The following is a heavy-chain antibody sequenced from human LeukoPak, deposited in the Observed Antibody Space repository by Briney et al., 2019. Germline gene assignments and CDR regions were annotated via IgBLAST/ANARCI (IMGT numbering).Heavy chain of an antibody. CDR3: ARDPDYDGNVDGMSAFDI. CDR1: GYSISSGYY. CDR2: IYHSGST. J-gene: IGHJ3*02. Sequence: PSETLSLTCAVSGYSISSGYYWGWIRQPPGKGLEWIGSIYHSGSTYYNPSLKSRVTISVDTSKNQFSLKLSSVTAADTAVYYCARDPDYDGNVDGMSAFDIWGQGTMVTVSS. D-gene: IGHD4-23*01. V-gene: IGHV4-38-2*02.